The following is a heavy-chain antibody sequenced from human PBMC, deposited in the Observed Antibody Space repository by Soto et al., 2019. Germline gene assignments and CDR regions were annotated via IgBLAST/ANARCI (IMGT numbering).Heavy chain of an antibody. D-gene: IGHD1-26*01. J-gene: IGHJ6*02. CDR1: GFTFNTYG. Sequence: QVQLVESGGGVVQPGRSLRLSCAASGFTFNTYGMHWVRQAPGKGLEWVAVIWYDGSKKYHADSVKGRFTISRDNSKNTLYRQMNSLRAEDTAVYYCVVAVGAKDYYYGMDVWGQGNTVTVSS. V-gene: IGHV3-33*01. CDR2: IWYDGSKK. CDR3: VVAVGAKDYYYGMDV.